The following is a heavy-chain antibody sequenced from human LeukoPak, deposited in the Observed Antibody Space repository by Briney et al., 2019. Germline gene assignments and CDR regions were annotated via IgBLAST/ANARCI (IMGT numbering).Heavy chain of an antibody. CDR1: RFTFSSYG. Sequence: GGSLRLSCAASRFTFSSYGMHWVRQAPGKGLEWVAFIRFDGSNKYYADSVKGRFTISRDNSKNTLYLQMNSLRAEDTAVYYCARGPSGYHNTGGQGTLVTVSS. V-gene: IGHV3-30*02. J-gene: IGHJ4*02. CDR3: ARGPSGYHNT. D-gene: IGHD5-12*01. CDR2: IRFDGSNK.